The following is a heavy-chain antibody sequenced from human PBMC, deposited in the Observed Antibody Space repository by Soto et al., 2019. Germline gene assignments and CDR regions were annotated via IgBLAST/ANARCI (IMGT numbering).Heavy chain of an antibody. Sequence: GRSLRLSCAASGFTFSSYAMSWVRQAPGKGLGWVSTISRSAASTYYAEAVKGRFSISRETSKNPLYLQMNTHRGEDTAISYCARGLRPPGIMGTYGRMVDLDIRGQGTQGTGSS. CDR2: ISRSAAST. J-gene: IGHJ4*02. CDR3: ARGLRPPGIMGTYGRMVDLDI. CDR1: GFTFSSYA. D-gene: IGHD1-7*01. V-gene: IGHV3-23*01.